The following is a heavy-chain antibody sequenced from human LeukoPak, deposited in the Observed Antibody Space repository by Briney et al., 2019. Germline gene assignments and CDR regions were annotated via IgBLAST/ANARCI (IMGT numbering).Heavy chain of an antibody. D-gene: IGHD3-22*01. CDR3: AKDQVNMIVVVLLYFDL. CDR2: ISGSGGST. Sequence: GGSLRLSCAASGFAFSSYAMSWVRQAPGKGLEWVSAISGSGGSTYYADSVKGRFTISRDNSKNTLYLQMNSLRAEDTAVYYCAKDQVNMIVVVLLYFDLWGRGTLVTVSS. CDR1: GFAFSSYA. V-gene: IGHV3-23*01. J-gene: IGHJ2*01.